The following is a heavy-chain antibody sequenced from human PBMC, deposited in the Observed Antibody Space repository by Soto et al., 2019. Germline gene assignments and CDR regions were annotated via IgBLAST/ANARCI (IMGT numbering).Heavy chain of an antibody. CDR1: GGTFSSYA. D-gene: IGHD3-3*01. Sequence: QVQLVQSGAEVKKPGSSVKVSCKASGGTFSSYAISWVRQAPGQGLEWMGGSIPIFGTANYAQKFQGRVTITADESTSTAYMELSSLRSEDTAVYYCARGRRITIFGVVTDNWFDPWGQGTLVTVSS. J-gene: IGHJ5*02. V-gene: IGHV1-69*01. CDR2: SIPIFGTA. CDR3: ARGRRITIFGVVTDNWFDP.